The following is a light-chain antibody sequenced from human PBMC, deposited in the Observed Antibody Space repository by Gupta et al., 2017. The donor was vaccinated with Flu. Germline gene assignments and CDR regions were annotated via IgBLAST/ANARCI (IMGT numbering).Light chain of an antibody. CDR1: RSVINSY. J-gene: IGKJ3*01. Sequence: GTPFLSPGGVATLSCSASRSVINSYLAWYQQNPCQAPRLLIYGASTSATGIPDSFSGSGSGTEFTLTINILAPEDFPVYYCQHQSTSFSTFGHGTKVDIK. V-gene: IGKV3-20*01. CDR3: QHQSTSFST. CDR2: GAS.